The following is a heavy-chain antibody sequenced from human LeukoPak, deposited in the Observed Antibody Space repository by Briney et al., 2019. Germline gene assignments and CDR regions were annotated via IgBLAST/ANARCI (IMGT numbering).Heavy chain of an antibody. Sequence: GGSLRLSCAASGFTSSTYGMHWVRQAPGKGLEWVAVIWFDGSNQYYVDSVRGRFSISRDNSKNTLYLQMNTLRAEDTGVYYCARDRGSGDSFDLWGQGAMVTVSS. J-gene: IGHJ3*01. D-gene: IGHD6-19*01. CDR3: ARDRGSGDSFDL. V-gene: IGHV3-33*01. CDR1: GFTSSTYG. CDR2: IWFDGSNQ.